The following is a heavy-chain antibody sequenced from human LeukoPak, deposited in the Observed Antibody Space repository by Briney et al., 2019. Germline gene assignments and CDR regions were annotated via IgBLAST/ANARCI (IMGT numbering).Heavy chain of an antibody. V-gene: IGHV1-2*02. D-gene: IGHD6-13*01. CDR2: INPNSGGT. Sequence: ASVTVSCKASGYTFTDYYMHWVRQAPGQGLEWMGWINPNSGGTNYAQKFQGRVTMTRDTSISTAYMELSGLRSDDTAVYYCASSPMTAAGTGDWSFDLWGRGTLVTVSS. CDR3: ASSPMTAAGTGDWSFDL. CDR1: GYTFTDYY. J-gene: IGHJ2*01.